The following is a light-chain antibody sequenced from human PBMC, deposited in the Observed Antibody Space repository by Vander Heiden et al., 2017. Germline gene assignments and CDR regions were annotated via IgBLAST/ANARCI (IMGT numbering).Light chain of an antibody. Sequence: SYELTEPTAVAVTPGQTARITCSEDAVRKEDIYWYKQRAGQAPVLVIFKDSERPSGIPERFSGSHSGTIVTLTISGVQAEDEADYYCQSADSSGTHVVFGGGTRLTVL. J-gene: IGLJ2*01. CDR2: KDS. CDR3: QSADSSGTHVV. V-gene: IGLV3-25*03. CDR1: AVRKED.